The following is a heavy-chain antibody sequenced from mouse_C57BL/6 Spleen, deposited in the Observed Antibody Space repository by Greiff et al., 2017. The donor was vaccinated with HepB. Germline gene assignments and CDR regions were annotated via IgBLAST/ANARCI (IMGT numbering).Heavy chain of an antibody. Sequence: VQLKESVAELVRPGASVKLSCTASGFNIKNTYMHWVKQRPEQGLEWIGRIDPANGNTKYAPKFQGKATITADTSSNTAYLQLSSLTSEDTAIYYCASLLAAQATGFAYWGQGTLVTVSA. D-gene: IGHD3-2*02. CDR3: ASLLAAQATGFAY. CDR2: IDPANGNT. V-gene: IGHV14-3*01. J-gene: IGHJ3*01. CDR1: GFNIKNTY.